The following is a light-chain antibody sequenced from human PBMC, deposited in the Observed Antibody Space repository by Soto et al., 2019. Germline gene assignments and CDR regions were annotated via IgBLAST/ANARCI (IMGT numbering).Light chain of an antibody. CDR2: ASS. Sequence: EIVLPQSPGTLSLSPGERATLSCRASQSVTTYLAWYQQKPGQAPRLLIYASSSRATGIPDRFSGSGSVTDFTLTISRLEPEDFAVYYCQQYGNSPTFGQGTKVDIK. CDR3: QQYGNSPT. J-gene: IGKJ1*01. V-gene: IGKV3-20*01. CDR1: QSVTTY.